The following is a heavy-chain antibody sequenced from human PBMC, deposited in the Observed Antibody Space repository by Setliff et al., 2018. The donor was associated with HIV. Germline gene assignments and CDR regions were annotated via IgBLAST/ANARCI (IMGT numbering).Heavy chain of an antibody. CDR2: ISDTIATI. D-gene: IGHD6-13*01. Sequence: GGSLRLSCAASGFTFNTYTMNWIRQATGKGLEWLSYISDTIATISYADSVKGRFTISRDKAKNSLCLQMKSLRAEDMALYYCAKGRYSSSWYYFDYWGQGTLVTVSS. J-gene: IGHJ4*02. CDR3: AKGRYSSSWYYFDY. CDR1: GFTFNTYT. V-gene: IGHV3-48*01.